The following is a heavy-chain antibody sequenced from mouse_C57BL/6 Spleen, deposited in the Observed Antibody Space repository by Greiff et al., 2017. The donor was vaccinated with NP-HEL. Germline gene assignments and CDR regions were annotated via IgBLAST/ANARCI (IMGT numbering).Heavy chain of an antibody. CDR3: ARDPGSSYDYAMDY. V-gene: IGHV5-4*01. CDR2: ISDGGSYT. J-gene: IGHJ4*01. D-gene: IGHD1-1*01. Sequence: EVHLVESGGGLVKPGGSLKLSCAASGFTFSSYAMSWVRQTPEKRLEWVATISDGGSYTYYPDNVKGRFTISRDNAKNNLYLQMSHLKSEDTAMYYCARDPGSSYDYAMDYWGQGTSVTVSS. CDR1: GFTFSSYA.